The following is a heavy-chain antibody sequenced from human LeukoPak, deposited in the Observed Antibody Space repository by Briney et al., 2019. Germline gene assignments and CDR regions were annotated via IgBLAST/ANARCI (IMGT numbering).Heavy chain of an antibody. CDR1: GFTFSSYA. CDR3: AKDLDCSSTSCYPDY. CDR2: ISGSGGST. Sequence: WGSLRLSCAASGFTFSSYAMSWVRKAPGKGLEWVSAISGSGGSTYYADSVKGRFTISRDNSKNTLYLQMNSLRAEDTTVYYCAKDLDCSSTSCYPDYWGQGTLVTVSS. V-gene: IGHV3-23*01. D-gene: IGHD2-2*01. J-gene: IGHJ4*02.